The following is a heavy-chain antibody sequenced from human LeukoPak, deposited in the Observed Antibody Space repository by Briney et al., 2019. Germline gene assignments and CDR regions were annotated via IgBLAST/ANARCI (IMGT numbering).Heavy chain of an antibody. V-gene: IGHV3-11*01. CDR3: ARVNRVTAIQELDY. D-gene: IGHD2-21*02. CDR1: GFTFSNYY. Sequence: PGGSLRLSCAASGFTFSNYYMTWIRQAPGKGLEWVSCISSSGSTIFYADSVKGRFTISRDNAESSLFLQMNSLRAEDTAVYYCARVNRVTAIQELDYWGQGTLVTVSS. CDR2: ISSSGSTI. J-gene: IGHJ4*02.